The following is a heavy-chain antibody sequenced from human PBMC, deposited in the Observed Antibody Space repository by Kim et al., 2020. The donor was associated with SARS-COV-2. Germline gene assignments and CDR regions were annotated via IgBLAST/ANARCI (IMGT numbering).Heavy chain of an antibody. V-gene: IGHV4-31*02. D-gene: IGHD1-1*01. Sequence: GTTYTHPSLKSRLTMSLDTSKNQFSLKLASVTAADTAIYYCAIGTTGYPYYFDYWGLGTLVTVSS. CDR2: GTT. J-gene: IGHJ4*02. CDR3: AIGTTGYPYYFDY.